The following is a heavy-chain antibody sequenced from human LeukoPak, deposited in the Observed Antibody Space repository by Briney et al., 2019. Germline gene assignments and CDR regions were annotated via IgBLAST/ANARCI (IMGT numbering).Heavy chain of an antibody. J-gene: IGHJ4*02. CDR1: GGSISTGSYY. CDR3: ARVARSMSSSSEDS. Sequence: SETLSLTCTVSGGSISTGSYYWNWIRQPAGKGLEWIGRIYTSGSTNSNPSLKSRVTLSVDTSKNRFSLKLNSVTAADTAVYYCARVARSMSSSSEDSWGQGTLVTVSS. CDR2: IYTSGST. V-gene: IGHV4-61*02. D-gene: IGHD6-13*01.